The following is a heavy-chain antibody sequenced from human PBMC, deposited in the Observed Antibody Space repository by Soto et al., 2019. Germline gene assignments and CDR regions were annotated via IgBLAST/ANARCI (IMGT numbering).Heavy chain of an antibody. CDR2: IWYDGSNK. D-gene: IGHD5-18*01. CDR3: ASEAIQLCSFNWFDP. Sequence: AGGSLRLSCAASGFTFSSYGMHWVRQAPGKGLEWVAVIWYDGSNKYYADSVKGRFTISRDNSKNTLYLQMNSLRAEDTAVYYWASEAIQLCSFNWFDPWGQGTLVTVSS. V-gene: IGHV3-33*01. CDR1: GFTFSSYG. J-gene: IGHJ5*02.